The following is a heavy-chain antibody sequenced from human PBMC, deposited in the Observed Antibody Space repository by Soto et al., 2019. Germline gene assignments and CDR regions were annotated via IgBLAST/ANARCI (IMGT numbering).Heavy chain of an antibody. Sequence: GASVKVSCKTSGDSFNDYYIHWVRQAPGQGLEWMGWINPNGGVTKYAQKFQGRVTVTRDTSIRTVYLELSSLRSDDTAVYYCARESGGATATLDYYYFYMDVW. D-gene: IGHD5-12*01. CDR3: ARESGGATATLDYYYFYMDV. CDR1: GDSFNDYY. V-gene: IGHV1-2*02. CDR2: INPNGGVT. J-gene: IGHJ6*03.